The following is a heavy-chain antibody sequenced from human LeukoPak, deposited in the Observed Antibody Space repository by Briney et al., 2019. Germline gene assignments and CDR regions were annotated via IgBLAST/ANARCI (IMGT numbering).Heavy chain of an antibody. CDR1: GGSIGEYY. V-gene: IGHV4-59*01. J-gene: IGHJ3*02. D-gene: IGHD6-13*01. CDR2: IYYSGST. Sequence: PSETLSLTCAVSGGSIGEYYWSWIRQPPGKGLEWIGYIYYSGSTNYNPSLKSRVTISVDTSKNQFSLKLSSVTAADTAVYYCARGGIAAAGIPLRIWGQGTMVTVSS. CDR3: ARGGIAAAGIPLRI.